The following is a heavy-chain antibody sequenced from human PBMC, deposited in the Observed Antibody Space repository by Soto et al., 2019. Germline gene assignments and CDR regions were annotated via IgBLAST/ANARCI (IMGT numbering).Heavy chain of an antibody. CDR1: GYTFTNYY. D-gene: IGHD6-13*01. CDR2: INPSGGST. V-gene: IGHV1-46*03. Sequence: QVQLVQSGAEVKKPGASVKVSCKASGYTFTNYYMHWVRQAPGQGLEWMGIINPSGGSTTYAQKFQGRVTVTRDTSTSTVYMELSSLRSEDTAVYYCARESSSSWSTLFFYYGMDVWGQGTTVTVSS. CDR3: ARESSSSWSTLFFYYGMDV. J-gene: IGHJ6*02.